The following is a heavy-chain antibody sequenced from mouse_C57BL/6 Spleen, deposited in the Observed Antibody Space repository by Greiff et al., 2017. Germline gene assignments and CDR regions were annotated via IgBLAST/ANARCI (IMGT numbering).Heavy chain of an antibody. J-gene: IGHJ3*01. CDR1: GYTFTDYY. Sequence: EVQLQQSGPELVKPGASVKISCKASGYTFTDYYMNWVKQSHGKSLEWIGDINPNNGGTSYNQKFKGKATLTVDKSSSTAYMELRSLTSEDSAVYYCARRGYSIPFAYWGQGTLGTVSA. CDR2: INPNNGGT. V-gene: IGHV1-26*01. D-gene: IGHD2-5*01. CDR3: ARRGYSIPFAY.